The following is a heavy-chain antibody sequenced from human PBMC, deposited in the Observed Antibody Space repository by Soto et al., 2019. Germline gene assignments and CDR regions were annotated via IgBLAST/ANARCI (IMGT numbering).Heavy chain of an antibody. V-gene: IGHV3-23*01. CDR3: SKATLRYYDFWSGFDY. Sequence: EVQLLESGGGLVQTGGSIRRSCAASGFTFSSYAMSWVRQAPGKGLEWVSAISVSGGSTYYADSVKGRFTISRDNSKHTLYLQRNSLIAENKAVDYLSKATLRYYDFWSGFDYWGQVNLVTVSS. D-gene: IGHD3-3*01. J-gene: IGHJ4*02. CDR2: ISVSGGST. CDR1: GFTFSSYA.